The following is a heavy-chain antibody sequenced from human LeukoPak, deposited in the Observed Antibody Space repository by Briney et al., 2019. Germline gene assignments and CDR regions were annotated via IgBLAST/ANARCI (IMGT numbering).Heavy chain of an antibody. CDR2: IYSGGST. D-gene: IGHD1-26*01. CDR3: ARGGSYLSAFDI. J-gene: IGHJ3*02. Sequence: GGSLRLSCAASGFTASSNYMSWVRQAPGKGLEWVSIIYSGGSTFYADSVKGRFTISRDNSKNTLYLQMNSLRAEDTAVYYCARGGSYLSAFDIWGQGTMVTVSS. V-gene: IGHV3-53*01. CDR1: GFTASSNY.